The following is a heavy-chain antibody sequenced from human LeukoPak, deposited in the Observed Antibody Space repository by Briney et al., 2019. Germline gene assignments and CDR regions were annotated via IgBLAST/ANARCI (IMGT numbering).Heavy chain of an antibody. CDR1: GFTFNTYA. D-gene: IGHD3-10*01. CDR2: ISSSSLAI. V-gene: IGHV3-48*04. Sequence: GESLRLSCAASGFTFNTYAMNWVRQAPGKGLEWISYISSSSLAIYYSDSVKGRFTISRDNVENSLYLQMNTLRAEDTAVYYCARSGHYGAGSYYSLNGFDPWGQGTLVTVSS. CDR3: ARSGHYGAGSYYSLNGFDP. J-gene: IGHJ5*02.